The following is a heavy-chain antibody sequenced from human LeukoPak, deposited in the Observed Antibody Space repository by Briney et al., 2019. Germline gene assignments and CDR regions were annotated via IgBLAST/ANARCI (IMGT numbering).Heavy chain of an antibody. D-gene: IGHD2-2*01. CDR2: IRSKAYGGTT. J-gene: IGHJ6*03. CDR1: GFTFSSSW. V-gene: IGHV3-49*04. Sequence: GGSLRLSCAASGFTFSSSWMSWVRQAPGKGLEWVGFIRSKAYGGTTEYAASVKGRFTISRDDSKSIAYLQMNSLKTEDTAVYYCTRGGGVAVVPASARNYYYMDVWGKGTTVTVSS. CDR3: TRGGGVAVVPASARNYYYMDV.